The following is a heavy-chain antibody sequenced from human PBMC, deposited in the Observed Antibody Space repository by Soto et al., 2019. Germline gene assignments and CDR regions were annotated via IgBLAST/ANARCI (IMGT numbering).Heavy chain of an antibody. Sequence: QVQLVQSGAEVKKPGASVKVSCKASGYTFTSYDINWVRQATGQGLEWMGWMNPNSGNTGYAQKFQGRVTMTRNTSISTAYMELGSLRSEDTAVYYCAKTSYSSCWSGLDYWGQGTLVTVSS. D-gene: IGHD6-19*01. V-gene: IGHV1-8*01. CDR2: MNPNSGNT. CDR3: AKTSYSSCWSGLDY. CDR1: GYTFTSYD. J-gene: IGHJ4*02.